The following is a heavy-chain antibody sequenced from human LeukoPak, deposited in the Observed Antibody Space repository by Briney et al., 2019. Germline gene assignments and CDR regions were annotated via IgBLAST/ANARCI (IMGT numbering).Heavy chain of an antibody. J-gene: IGHJ3*02. CDR3: ARVIPQDGFDI. CDR1: GYTFTGYY. D-gene: IGHD2-2*02. V-gene: IGHV1-2*02. Sequence: GASVKVSCKASGYTFTGYYMHWVRQAPGQGLEWMGWINPNSGGTNYAQKFQGRVSMTRDTSISTAYLQWSSLKASDTAMYYCARVIPQDGFDIWGQGTMVSVSS. CDR2: INPNSGGT.